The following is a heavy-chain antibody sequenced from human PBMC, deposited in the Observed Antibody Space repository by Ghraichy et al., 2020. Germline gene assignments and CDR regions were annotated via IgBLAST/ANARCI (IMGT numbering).Heavy chain of an antibody. V-gene: IGHV4-34*01. CDR1: GGSFSGYY. Sequence: SETLSLTCAVYGGSFSGYYWSWIRQPPGKGLEWIGEINHSGSTNHNPSLKSRVTISVDTSKNQFSLKLSSVTAADTAVYYCARGLRVLWFGESLDYWGQGTLVTVSS. CDR2: INHSGST. CDR3: ARGLRVLWFGESLDY. J-gene: IGHJ4*02. D-gene: IGHD3-10*01.